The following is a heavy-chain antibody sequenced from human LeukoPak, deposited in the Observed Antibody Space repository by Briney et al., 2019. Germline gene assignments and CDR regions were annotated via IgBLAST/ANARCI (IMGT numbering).Heavy chain of an antibody. J-gene: IGHJ3*02. CDR3: AKCSATCYANAFDI. CDR1: GFTFSSYA. D-gene: IGHD2-2*01. CDR2: ISGSGSDT. Sequence: GGSLRLSCAASGFTFSSYAMSWVRQAPGKGLEWVSAISGSGSDTEYADSVKGRFTISRDNSKTTLYLQMSSLRVEDTAVYYCAKCSATCYANAFDIRGQGTMVTVSS. V-gene: IGHV3-23*01.